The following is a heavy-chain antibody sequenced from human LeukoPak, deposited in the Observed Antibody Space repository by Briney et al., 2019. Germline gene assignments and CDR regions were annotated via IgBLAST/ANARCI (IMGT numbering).Heavy chain of an antibody. V-gene: IGHV4-59*01. D-gene: IGHD3-9*01. CDR2: IYYSGST. Sequence: PSETLSLTCTVSGGSISSYYWSWIRQPPGKGLEWIGYIYYSGSTNYNPSLKSRVTISVDTSKNQFSLKLSSVTAADTAVYYCARDALHYDILTGYSVNWFDPWGQGTLVTVSS. CDR1: GGSISSYY. CDR3: ARDALHYDILTGYSVNWFDP. J-gene: IGHJ5*02.